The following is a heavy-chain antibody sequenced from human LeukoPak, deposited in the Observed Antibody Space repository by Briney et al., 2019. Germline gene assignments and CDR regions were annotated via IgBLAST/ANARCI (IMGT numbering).Heavy chain of an antibody. CDR1: GGSFSGYY. CDR3: ARDRGTVISDY. Sequence: KPSETLSLTCAVYGGSFSGYYWSWIRQPPGKGLEWIGEINHSGSTNYNPSLKSRVTISVDTSKNQFSLKLSSVTAADTAVYYCARDRGTVISDYWGQGTLVTVSS. D-gene: IGHD4-17*01. J-gene: IGHJ4*02. CDR2: INHSGST. V-gene: IGHV4-34*01.